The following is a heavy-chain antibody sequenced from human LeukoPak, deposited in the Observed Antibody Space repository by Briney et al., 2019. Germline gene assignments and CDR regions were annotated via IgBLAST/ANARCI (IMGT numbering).Heavy chain of an antibody. V-gene: IGHV4-4*02. J-gene: IGHJ4*02. CDR1: GGSITTTNY. Sequence: PSETLSLTCGVSGGSITTTNYWSWVRQPPGGGLEWIGEISLAGRTRYNPSLQSRVHISIDESKNHLYLNLASVTAADTAVYYCSRESGPFCPFGHWGQGTLVAVTS. CDR2: ISLAGRT. D-gene: IGHD1-26*01. CDR3: SRESGPFCPFGH.